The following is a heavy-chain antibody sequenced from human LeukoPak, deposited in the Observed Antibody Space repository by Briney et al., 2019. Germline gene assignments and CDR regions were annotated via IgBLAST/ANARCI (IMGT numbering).Heavy chain of an antibody. D-gene: IGHD3-9*01. CDR2: ISSSGSTI. CDR1: GFTFSSYE. Sequence: PGGSLRLSCAASGFTFSSYEMNWVRQAPGKGLEWVSYISSSGSTIYYADSLKGRFTISRDNAKNSLYLQMNSLRAEDTAVYYCARGRAPLRYFDWLWWGQGTLVTVSS. CDR3: ARGRAPLRYFDWLW. V-gene: IGHV3-48*03. J-gene: IGHJ4*02.